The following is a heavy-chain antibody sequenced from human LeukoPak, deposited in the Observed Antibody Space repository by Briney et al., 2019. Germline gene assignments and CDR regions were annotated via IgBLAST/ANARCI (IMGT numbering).Heavy chain of an antibody. CDR1: GFSLSTSGVG. Sequence: SGPTLVKPTQTLTLTCTFSGFSLSTSGVGVGWIRQPPGKALEWLALIFWDDDKRYTPSLRSRLTITKDTSKNQVVLTMTNMDPVDTATYYCAHRRITGPSTGPDIWGQGTMVTVSS. J-gene: IGHJ3*02. CDR2: IFWDDDK. D-gene: IGHD1-20*01. V-gene: IGHV2-5*02. CDR3: AHRRITGPSTGPDI.